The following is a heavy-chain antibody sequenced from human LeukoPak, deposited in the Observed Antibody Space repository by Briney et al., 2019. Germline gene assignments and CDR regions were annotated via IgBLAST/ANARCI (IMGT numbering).Heavy chain of an antibody. CDR1: GFTFRTYS. J-gene: IGHJ4*02. CDR2: ISKSSTYL. D-gene: IGHD3-10*01. Sequence: GGSLRLSCAASGFTFRTYSMNWVRQAPGKGLEWVASISKSSTYLYYADSVKGRFTISRDNSNNSLYLQMNSLGVDDTAVYYCARGSGVHYWGQGTLLIVSS. CDR3: ARGSGVHY. V-gene: IGHV3-21*01.